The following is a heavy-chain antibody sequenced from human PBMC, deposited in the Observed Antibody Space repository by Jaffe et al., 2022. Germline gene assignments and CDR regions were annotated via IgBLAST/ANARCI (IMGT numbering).Heavy chain of an antibody. D-gene: IGHD5-12*01. CDR1: GGSFSGYY. V-gene: IGHV4-34*01. CDR2: INHSGST. CDR3: ARGPVATSPDFDY. J-gene: IGHJ4*02. Sequence: QVQLQQWGAGLLKPSETLSLTCAVYGGSFSGYYWSWIRQPPGKGLEWIGEINHSGSTNYNPSLKSRVTISVDTSKNQFSLKLSSVTAADTAVYYCARGPVATSPDFDYWGQGTLVTVSS.